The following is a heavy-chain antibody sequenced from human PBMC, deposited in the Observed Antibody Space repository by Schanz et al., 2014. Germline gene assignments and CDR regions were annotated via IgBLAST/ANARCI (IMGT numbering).Heavy chain of an antibody. CDR3: AKSKSQLPLFDY. CDR2: LTEGGGGT. V-gene: IGHV3-23*04. CDR1: GFTFFGSFA. D-gene: IGHD2-21*01. J-gene: IGHJ4*02. Sequence: VQLVESGGGLVKPGGSLRLSCVASGFTFFGSFAMSWVRQAPGKGLEWVSGLTEGGGGTYYTDAVKGRFTISRDSSKNTLYLQMNSLRADDTAVYYCAKSKSQLPLFDYWGQGTLVAVSS.